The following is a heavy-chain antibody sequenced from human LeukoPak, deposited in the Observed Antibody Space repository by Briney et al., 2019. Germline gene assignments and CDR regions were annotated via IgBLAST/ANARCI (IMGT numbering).Heavy chain of an antibody. CDR2: IYHSGST. D-gene: IGHD3-3*01. CDR1: GGSISSSNW. J-gene: IGHJ5*02. CDR3: ARRGNFWSGYYKYNWFDP. Sequence: SETLSLTCAVSGGSISSSNWWSWVRQPPGKGLEWIGEIYHSGSTNYNPSLKSRVTISVDKSKNQFSLKLSSVTAADTAVYYCARRGNFWSGYYKYNWFDPWGQGTLVTVSS. V-gene: IGHV4-4*02.